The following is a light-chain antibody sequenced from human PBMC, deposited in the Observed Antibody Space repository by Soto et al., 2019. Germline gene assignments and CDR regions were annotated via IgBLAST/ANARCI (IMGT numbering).Light chain of an antibody. CDR2: DXY. CDR1: QSVSIX. V-gene: IGKV3-15*01. CDR3: QQYHKRPPIT. J-gene: IGKJ5*01. Sequence: ELSLTESRATLSVSPGERATPSCSASQSVSIXLAWSEHKPCQRPRLLIYDXYTRXTGXPXRFSGSGSGTEFTLTITRLQSEDFAVYYCQQYHKRPPITFGQGTRLEIK.